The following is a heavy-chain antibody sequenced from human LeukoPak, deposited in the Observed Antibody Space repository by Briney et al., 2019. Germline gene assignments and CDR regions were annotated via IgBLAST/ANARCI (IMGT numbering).Heavy chain of an antibody. CDR2: INHSGST. J-gene: IGHJ2*01. CDR3: ARLGYFDL. Sequence: PSETLSLTCAVYGGSFSGYYWSWIRQPPGKGLEWIGEINHSGSTNYNPSLKSRVTISVDTSKNQFSLKLSSVTAADTAVYYCARLGYFDLWGRGTLVTVSS. V-gene: IGHV4-34*01. CDR1: GGSFSGYY.